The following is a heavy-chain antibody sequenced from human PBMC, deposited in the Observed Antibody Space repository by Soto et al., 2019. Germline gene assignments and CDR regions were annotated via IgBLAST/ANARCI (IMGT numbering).Heavy chain of an antibody. CDR1: GGSFSGYY. CDR3: ARGSGGYDPFDY. CDR2: INHSGST. Sequence: SETLSLTCAVYGGSFSGYYWSWIRQPPGKGLEWIGEINHSGSTNYNPSLKSRVTISVDTSKNQFSLKLGSVTAADTAVYYCARGSGGYDPFDYWGQGTLVTVSS. D-gene: IGHD5-12*01. J-gene: IGHJ4*02. V-gene: IGHV4-34*01.